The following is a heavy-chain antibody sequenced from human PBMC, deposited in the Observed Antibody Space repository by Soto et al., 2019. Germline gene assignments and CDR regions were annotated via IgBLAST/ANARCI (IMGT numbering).Heavy chain of an antibody. CDR2: INAANGDT. V-gene: IGHV1-3*01. D-gene: IGHD6-13*01. CDR3: VRRHVSATGIYWCDP. CDR1: GYTFTIYG. J-gene: IGHJ5*02. Sequence: ASVKVSCKASGYTFTIYGIHWVLQSPVQRLEWMGCINAANGDTKYSPKFQGRVTITRDTSASTAYMELSSLRSEDTAVYYCVRRHVSATGIYWCDPWGQGNLVTFSS.